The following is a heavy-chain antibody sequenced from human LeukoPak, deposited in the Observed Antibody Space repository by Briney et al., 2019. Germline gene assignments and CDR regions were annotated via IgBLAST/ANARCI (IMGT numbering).Heavy chain of an antibody. CDR3: ARGVYLTKNFDY. V-gene: IGHV3-21*01. CDR1: GFTFSSYS. CDR2: ISSSSSYI. J-gene: IGHJ4*02. D-gene: IGHD4/OR15-4a*01. Sequence: GGSLRLSCAASGFTFSSYSMNWVRQAPGKGLEWVSSISSSSSYIYYADPVKGRFTISRDNAKNSLYLQMNSLRAEDMAVYYCARGVYLTKNFDYWGQGTLVTVSS.